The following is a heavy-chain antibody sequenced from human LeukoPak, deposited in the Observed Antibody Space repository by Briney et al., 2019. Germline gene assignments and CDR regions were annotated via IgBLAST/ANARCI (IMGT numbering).Heavy chain of an antibody. J-gene: IGHJ4*02. Sequence: SETLSLTCAVYGGSFSGYYWSWIRQPPGKGLEWIGEINHSGSTNYNPSLKSRVTISVDTSKNQFSLKLSSVTAADTAVYYCASFRRGGLSRHFDFWGQGTLVTVSS. CDR2: INHSGST. D-gene: IGHD3-10*01. CDR3: ASFRRGGLSRHFDF. CDR1: GGSFSGYY. V-gene: IGHV4-34*01.